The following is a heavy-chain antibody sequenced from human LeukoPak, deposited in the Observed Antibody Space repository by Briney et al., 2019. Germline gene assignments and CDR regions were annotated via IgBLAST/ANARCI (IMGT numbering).Heavy chain of an antibody. CDR3: AEARGRRLEGYYYYMDV. CDR1: GGTFSSYA. V-gene: IGHV1-69*04. J-gene: IGHJ6*03. CDR2: IIPILGIA. Sequence: GASVKVSCKASGGTFSSYAISWVRQAPGQGLEWMGRIIPILGIANYAQKFQGRVTITADESTSTAYMELSSLRSEDTAVYYCAEARGRRLEGYYYYMDVWGKGTTVTVSS. D-gene: IGHD6-25*01.